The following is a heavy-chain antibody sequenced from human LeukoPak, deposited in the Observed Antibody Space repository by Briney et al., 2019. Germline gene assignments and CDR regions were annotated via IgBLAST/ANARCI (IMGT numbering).Heavy chain of an antibody. CDR1: GGTFRSYV. D-gene: IGHD2-2*01. CDR2: IIPMFGTS. CDR3: ARAPPIVVVPAAHAFNL. J-gene: IGHJ3*01. V-gene: IGHV1-69*05. Sequence: ASVKVSCKASGGTFRSYVITWVRQSPGQGLEWMGGIIPMFGTSNYAQKFQGRVTITTDESTDTAYMELTNLRSEDTAMYFCARAPPIVVVPAAHAFNLWGQGTKVTVSS.